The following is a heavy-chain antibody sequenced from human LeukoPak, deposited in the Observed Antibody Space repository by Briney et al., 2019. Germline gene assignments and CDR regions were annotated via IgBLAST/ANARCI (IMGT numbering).Heavy chain of an antibody. CDR3: ATDYYGSGSVDY. J-gene: IGHJ4*02. Sequence: GESLKISCKGSGYSFTSYWISWVRQMPGKGLEWMGRIDPSDSYTNYSPSFQGHVTILADKSISTAYLQWSSLKASDTAMYYCATDYYGSGSVDYWGQGTLVTVSS. CDR1: GYSFTSYW. CDR2: IDPSDSYT. V-gene: IGHV5-10-1*01. D-gene: IGHD3-10*01.